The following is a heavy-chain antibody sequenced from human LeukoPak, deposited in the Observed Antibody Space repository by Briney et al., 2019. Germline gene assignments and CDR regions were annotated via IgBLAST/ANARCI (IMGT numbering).Heavy chain of an antibody. CDR2: IYPGDSDT. CDR1: GYSFTSYW. D-gene: IGHD2-2*01. V-gene: IGHV5-51*01. Sequence: GESLQISCKGSGYSFTSYWIGWVRQMPGKGLEWMGIIYPGDSDTRYSPSFQGQVTISADKSISTAYLQWSSLKASDTAMYYCARKLKDIVVVPAAFDYWGQGTLVTVSS. J-gene: IGHJ4*02. CDR3: ARKLKDIVVVPAAFDY.